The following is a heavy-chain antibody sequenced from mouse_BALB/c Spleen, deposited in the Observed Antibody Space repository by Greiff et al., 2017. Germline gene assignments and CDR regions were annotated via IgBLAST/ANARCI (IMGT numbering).Heavy chain of an antibody. CDR3: ARHDYGSSYRFAY. V-gene: IGHV5-12-2*01. CDR1: GFTFSSYT. CDR2: ISNGGGST. Sequence: EVQLVESGGGLVQPGGSLKLSCAASGFTFSSYTMSWVRQTPEKRLEWVAYISNGGGSTYYPDTVKGRFTISRDNAKNTLYLQMSSLKSEDTAMYYCARHDYGSSYRFAYWGQGTLVTVS. J-gene: IGHJ3*01. D-gene: IGHD1-1*01.